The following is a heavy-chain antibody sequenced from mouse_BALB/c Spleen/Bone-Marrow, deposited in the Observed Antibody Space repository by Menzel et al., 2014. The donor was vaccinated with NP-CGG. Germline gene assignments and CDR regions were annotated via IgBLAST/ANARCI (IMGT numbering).Heavy chain of an antibody. Sequence: VQLQQSGPELVKPGASVKMSCKASGYTFTSYVMHWVKQKPEQGLEWIGYINPYNDGTKYNEKFKGKATLTSDKSSSTAYMELSSLTSEDSAVYYCARGGYGNVYYAMDYWGQGTSVTVSS. D-gene: IGHD2-10*02. J-gene: IGHJ4*01. V-gene: IGHV1-14*01. CDR3: ARGGYGNVYYAMDY. CDR1: GYTFTSYV. CDR2: INPYNDGT.